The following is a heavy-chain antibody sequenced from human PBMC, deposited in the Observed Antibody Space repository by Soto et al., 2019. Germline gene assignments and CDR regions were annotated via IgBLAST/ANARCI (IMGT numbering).Heavy chain of an antibody. CDR2: IYHSGST. CDR3: ARDTYSSGWYADY. D-gene: IGHD6-19*01. J-gene: IGHJ4*02. V-gene: IGHV4-4*02. Sequence: SETLSLTCAVSGGSISSSNWWSWVRQPPGKGLEWIGEIYHSGSTNYNPSLKSRVTISVDKSKNQFSLKLSSVTATDTAVYYCARDTYSSGWYADYWGQGTLVT. CDR1: GGSISSSNW.